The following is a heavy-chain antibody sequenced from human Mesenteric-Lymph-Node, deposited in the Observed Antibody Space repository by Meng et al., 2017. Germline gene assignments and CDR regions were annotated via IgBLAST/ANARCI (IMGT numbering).Heavy chain of an antibody. V-gene: IGHV3-23*01. Sequence: GESLKISCAASGFTFSNYAMSWVRQAPGKGLEWVSAIGLDRVTHHSDSVKGRFTISRDHSGSPLYLQMDSLRVEDTAIYYCARYRYDGSNFYGLDVWGQGTTVTVSS. CDR3: ARYRYDGSNFYGLDV. CDR1: GFTFSNYA. CDR2: IGLDRVT. D-gene: IGHD3-22*01. J-gene: IGHJ6*02.